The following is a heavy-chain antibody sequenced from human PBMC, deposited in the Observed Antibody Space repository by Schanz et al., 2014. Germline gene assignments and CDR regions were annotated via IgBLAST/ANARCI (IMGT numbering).Heavy chain of an antibody. CDR2: INLSGGST. CDR3: ARGRGCTGGSCYSWFDL. D-gene: IGHD2-15*01. J-gene: IGHJ5*02. CDR1: GYTFVSYS. Sequence: QVQLVQSGAEVKKPGASVKVSCKASGYTFVSYSMHWVRQAPGQGLEWMGIINLSGGSTNNAQKFQGRLTMTRNTSISTAYMELSSLRSEDTAVYYCARGRGCTGGSCYSWFDLWGQGTLVTVAS. V-gene: IGHV1-46*01.